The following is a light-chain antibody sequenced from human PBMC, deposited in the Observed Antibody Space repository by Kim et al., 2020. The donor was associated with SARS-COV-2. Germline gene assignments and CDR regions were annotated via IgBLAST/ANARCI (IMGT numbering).Light chain of an antibody. CDR3: QQYNDWPPLT. CDR2: DAS. V-gene: IGKV3-15*01. J-gene: IGKJ4*01. CDR1: QSIRSK. Sequence: SPGERATPSCRASQSIRSKLAWYQQKPGQAPRLLIYDASTRATGIPARFSGSGSGTEFTLSISSLQSGDFAVYYCQQYNDWPPLTFGGGTKVDIK.